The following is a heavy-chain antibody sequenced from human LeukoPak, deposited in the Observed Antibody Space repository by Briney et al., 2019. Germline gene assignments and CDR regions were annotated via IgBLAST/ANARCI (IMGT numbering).Heavy chain of an antibody. CDR1: GFTFDDYA. J-gene: IGHJ4*02. CDR2: ISWNSGGI. D-gene: IGHD6-13*01. Sequence: GRSLRLSCAASGFTFDDYAMHWVRQAPGKGLEWVSGISWNSGGIGYADSVKGRFTISRDNAKNSLYLQMNSLRAEDTALYYCAKDRIAAAGYFDYWGQGTLVTVSS. V-gene: IGHV3-9*01. CDR3: AKDRIAAAGYFDY.